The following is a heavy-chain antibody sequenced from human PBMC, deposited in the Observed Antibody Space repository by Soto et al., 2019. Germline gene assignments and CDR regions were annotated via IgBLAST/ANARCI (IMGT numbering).Heavy chain of an antibody. CDR1: GFTFSSYG. V-gene: IGHV3-30*18. J-gene: IGHJ6*02. D-gene: IGHD2-15*01. CDR2: ISYDGSNK. Sequence: QAQLVESGGGVVQPGRSLRLSCAASGFTFSSYGLHWVRQAPGKGLEGVAVISYDGSNKYYADSVKGRFTISRDNSKNTLYLQMNSLRAEDTAVYYCAKEKDGSWQYYGMDVWGQGTTVTVSS. CDR3: AKEKDGSWQYYGMDV.